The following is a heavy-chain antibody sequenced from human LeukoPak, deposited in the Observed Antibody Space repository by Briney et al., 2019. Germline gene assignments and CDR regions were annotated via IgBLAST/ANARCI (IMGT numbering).Heavy chain of an antibody. V-gene: IGHV3-7*01. CDR1: GFTFSSYW. CDR2: IKQDGSEK. CDR3: STTIAARLADY. D-gene: IGHD6-6*01. J-gene: IGHJ4*02. Sequence: GGSLRLSCAASGFTFSSYWMSWVRQAPGKGLEWVANIKQDGSEKYYVDSVKGRFTISRDNAKNSLYLQMNSLRAEDTAVYYCSTTIAARLADYWGQGTLATVSS.